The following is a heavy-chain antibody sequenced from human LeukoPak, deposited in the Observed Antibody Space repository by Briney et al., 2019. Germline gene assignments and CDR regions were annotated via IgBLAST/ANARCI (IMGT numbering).Heavy chain of an antibody. J-gene: IGHJ4*02. Sequence: SETLSLTCTVSGGSISSYYWSWIRQPPGKGLEWIGYIYYSGSTNYNPSLKSRVTVSVDTSKNQFSLKPSSVTAADTAVYYCARGYDSSGYYFLFDYWGQGTLVTVSS. CDR3: ARGYDSSGYYFLFDY. V-gene: IGHV4-59*01. CDR1: GGSISSYY. CDR2: IYYSGST. D-gene: IGHD3-22*01.